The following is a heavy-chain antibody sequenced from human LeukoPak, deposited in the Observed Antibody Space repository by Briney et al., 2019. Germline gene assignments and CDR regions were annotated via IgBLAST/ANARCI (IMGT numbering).Heavy chain of an antibody. V-gene: IGHV1-69*05. D-gene: IGHD6-13*01. CDR1: GGTFSSYA. Sequence: SVKVSCKASGGTFSSYAISWVRQAPGQGLEWMGGIIPIFGTANYAQKFQGRVTITTDESTSTAYMELSSLRSEDTAVYYCARGCFSSSWYYYYYYYMDVWGKGTTVTVSS. CDR3: ARGCFSSSWYYYYYYYMDV. CDR2: IIPIFGTA. J-gene: IGHJ6*03.